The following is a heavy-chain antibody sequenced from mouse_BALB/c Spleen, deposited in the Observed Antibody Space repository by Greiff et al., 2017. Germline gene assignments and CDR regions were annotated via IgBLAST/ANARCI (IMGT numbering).Heavy chain of an antibody. CDR3: ARSPLYYGSSYGYFDV. D-gene: IGHD1-1*01. CDR2: IHPNSGNT. Sequence: QVQLQQPGSVLVRPGASVKLSCKASGYTFTSSWMHWAKQRPGQGLEWIGEIHPNSGNTNYNEKFKGKATLTVDTSSSTAYVDLSSLTSEDSAVYYCARSPLYYGSSYGYFDVWAQGPRSPSPQ. CDR1: GYTFTSSW. J-gene: IGHJ1*01. V-gene: IGHV1S130*01.